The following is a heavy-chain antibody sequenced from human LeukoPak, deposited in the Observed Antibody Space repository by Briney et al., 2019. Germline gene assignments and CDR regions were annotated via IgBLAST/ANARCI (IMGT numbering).Heavy chain of an antibody. CDR2: VSDSSSYI. D-gene: IGHD1-26*01. Sequence: PGRSLRLSCAASGFTFDDYAMHWVRQAPGKGLEWVSYVSDSSSYIYYADSVKGRFTISRDNAKNSLYLQMNSLRAEDTAVYYCARGRYSGSYLHAFDIWGQGTMVTVSS. V-gene: IGHV3-21*01. CDR3: ARGRYSGSYLHAFDI. J-gene: IGHJ3*02. CDR1: GFTFDDYA.